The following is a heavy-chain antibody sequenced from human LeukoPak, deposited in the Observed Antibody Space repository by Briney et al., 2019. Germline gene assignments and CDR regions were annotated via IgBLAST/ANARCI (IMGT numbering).Heavy chain of an antibody. Sequence: SETLSLTCTVSGGSISSYYWSWIRQPPGKGLEWIGYMYYSGSTNYNPSLKSRVTISVDTSKTQFSLKLSSVTAADTAVYYCARVVYSGSWGYFDYWGQGALVTVSS. CDR3: ARVVYSGSWGYFDY. V-gene: IGHV4-59*01. CDR2: MYYSGST. CDR1: GGSISSYY. D-gene: IGHD3-10*01. J-gene: IGHJ4*02.